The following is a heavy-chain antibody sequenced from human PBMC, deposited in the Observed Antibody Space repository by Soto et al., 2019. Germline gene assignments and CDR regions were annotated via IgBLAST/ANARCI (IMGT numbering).Heavy chain of an antibody. CDR3: ARGYRTVYYFEKH. CDR2: NLSRVST. CDR1: GGSISCFF. Sequence: PSAVLSLTCRGSGGSISCFFWSRLRQLQGKELEWFERNLSRVSTNYNSSLTSRATMSVDTSKNYLPLKLSAVTAADTAVYYCARGYRTVYYFEKHWGQGTLVIV. V-gene: IGHV4-4*07. D-gene: IGHD3-9*01. J-gene: IGHJ4*02.